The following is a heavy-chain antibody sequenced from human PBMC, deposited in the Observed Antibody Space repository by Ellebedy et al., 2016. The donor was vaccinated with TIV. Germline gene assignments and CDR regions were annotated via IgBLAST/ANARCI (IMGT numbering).Heavy chain of an antibody. CDR1: GSSLRDYY. V-gene: IGHV3-11*06. D-gene: IGHD3-22*01. CDR2: LSSGSSFT. J-gene: IGHJ5*02. CDR3: ARVSGDSTGYYHPAWFDP. Sequence: GESLKISCAASGSSLRDYYMSWIPQAPGRGLEWVSYLSSGSSFTKYADSVKGRFTISRDNAKNSLYLQMNSLRTEDTALYYCARVSGDSTGYYHPAWFDPWGQGTRVTVSS.